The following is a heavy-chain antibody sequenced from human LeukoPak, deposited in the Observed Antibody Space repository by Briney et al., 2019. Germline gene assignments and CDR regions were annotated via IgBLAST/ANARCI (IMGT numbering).Heavy chain of an antibody. CDR1: GGSFSGHY. CDR2: INHSGST. J-gene: IGHJ2*01. V-gene: IGHV4-34*01. Sequence: SETLSLTCAVYGGSFSGHYWTWIRQPPGKGLEWIGEINHSGSTTYNPSLNSRVTISVDTSKNQFSLKLSSVTAADTAVYYCARRRANWYFDLWGRGTLVTVSS. CDR3: ARRRANWYFDL.